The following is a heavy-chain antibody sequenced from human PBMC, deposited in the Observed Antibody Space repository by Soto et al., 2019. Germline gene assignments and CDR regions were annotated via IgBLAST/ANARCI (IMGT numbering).Heavy chain of an antibody. CDR1: GYTFTGYY. V-gene: IGHV1-69*13. CDR3: ARDGRLRFLEWLPSTYYYYGMDV. J-gene: IGHJ6*02. CDR2: IIPIFGTA. Sequence: VKVSCKASGYTFTGYYMHWVRQAPGQGLEWMGGIIPIFGTANYAQKFQGRVTITADESTSTAYMELSSLRSEDTAVYYCARDGRLRFLEWLPSTYYYYGMDVWGQGTTVTVSS. D-gene: IGHD3-3*01.